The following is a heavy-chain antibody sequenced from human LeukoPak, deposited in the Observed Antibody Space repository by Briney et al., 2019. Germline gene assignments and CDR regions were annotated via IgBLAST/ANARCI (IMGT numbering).Heavy chain of an antibody. CDR3: AREMSYQLLSMVDAFDI. D-gene: IGHD2-2*01. V-gene: IGHV3-30-3*01. J-gene: IGHJ3*02. Sequence: GGSLRLSCAASGFTFSSYAMHWVRQAPGKGLEWVAVISYDGSNKYYADSVKGRFTISRDNSKNTLYLQMNSLRAEDTAVYYCAREMSYQLLSMVDAFDIWGQGTMVTVSS. CDR1: GFTFSSYA. CDR2: ISYDGSNK.